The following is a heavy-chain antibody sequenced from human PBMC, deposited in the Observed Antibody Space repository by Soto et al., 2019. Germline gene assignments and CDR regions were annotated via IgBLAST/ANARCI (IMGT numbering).Heavy chain of an antibody. V-gene: IGHV1-18*01. Sequence: ASVKVSCKASGYTFTSYGISWVRQAPGQGLEWMGRISPNNGNTNYAQKLQGRVTMTTDKSTSTAYMELSSLRSEDTAVYYCARTYGDYKVGIDYWGQGTLVTVSS. J-gene: IGHJ4*02. D-gene: IGHD4-17*01. CDR2: ISPNNGNT. CDR1: GYTFTSYG. CDR3: ARTYGDYKVGIDY.